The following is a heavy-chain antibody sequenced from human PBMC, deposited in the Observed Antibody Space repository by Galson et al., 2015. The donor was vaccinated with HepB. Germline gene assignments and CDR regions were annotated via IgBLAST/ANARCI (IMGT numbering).Heavy chain of an antibody. J-gene: IGHJ6*02. CDR3: ARIVVPAAIPYYYYGIHV. V-gene: IGHV1-69*13. Sequence: SVKVSCKASGGTFSSYAISWVRQAPGQGLEWMGGIIPIFGTANYAQKFQGRVTITADESTSTAYMELSSLRSDDTAVYYCARIVVPAAIPYYYYGIHVCGQGTTVTVSS. CDR2: IIPIFGTA. D-gene: IGHD2-2*01. CDR1: GGTFSSYA.